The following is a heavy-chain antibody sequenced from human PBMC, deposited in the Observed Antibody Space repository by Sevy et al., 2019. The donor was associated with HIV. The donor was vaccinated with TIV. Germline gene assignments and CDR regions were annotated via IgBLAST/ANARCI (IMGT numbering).Heavy chain of an antibody. J-gene: IGHJ5*02. V-gene: IGHV2-5*02. CDR3: ARTRDDYDGSWFDP. CDR1: GFSLSTSGVG. CDR2: IYWDDDR. D-gene: IGHD4-17*01. Sequence: SGPTLVKPTQTLTLTCTFSGFSLSTSGVGLGWIRQPPGKALEWLALIYWDDDRRYSPSLKNRLTITKDTSKNQVVLTMTNMDPVDTATYYCARTRDDYDGSWFDPWGQGTLVTASS.